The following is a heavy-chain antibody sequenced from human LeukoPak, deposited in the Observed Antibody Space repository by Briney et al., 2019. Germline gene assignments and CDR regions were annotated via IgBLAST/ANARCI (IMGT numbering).Heavy chain of an antibody. CDR1: GGSFRGYY. V-gene: IGHV4-34*01. D-gene: IGHD5-12*01. Sequence: SETLSLTCAVYGGSFRGYYWSWIRQPPGKGLEWIGEINHSGSTNYNPSLKSRVTISVDTSKDQFSLKLSSVTAADTAVYYCARGGLVADYWGQGTLVTVSS. J-gene: IGHJ4*02. CDR2: INHSGST. CDR3: ARGGLVADY.